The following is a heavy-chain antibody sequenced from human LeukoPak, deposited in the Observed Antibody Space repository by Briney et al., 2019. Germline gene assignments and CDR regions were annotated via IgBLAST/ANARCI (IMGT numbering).Heavy chain of an antibody. CDR1: GFTFSSFW. CDR2: IYSGGST. V-gene: IGHV3-53*01. CDR3: AKDERLLAVAGLYFDY. J-gene: IGHJ4*02. D-gene: IGHD6-19*01. Sequence: GGSLRLSCAASGFTFSSFWMHWVRQAPGKGLEWVSLIYSGGSTYYADSVKGRFTISRDNSKNTLYLQMNSLRAEDTAVYYCAKDERLLAVAGLYFDYWGQGTLVTVSS.